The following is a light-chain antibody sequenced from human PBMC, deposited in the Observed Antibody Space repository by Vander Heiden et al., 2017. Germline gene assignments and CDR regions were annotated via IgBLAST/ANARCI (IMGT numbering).Light chain of an antibody. V-gene: IGKV4-1*01. CDR3: QQDYNVPFT. CDR1: KSVLDSSNNKNY. CDR2: GAS. Sequence: DLVMHHSPDSLAVSLAERATINGKSSKSVLDSSNNKNYLAWYQQKPGQPPKLLIYGASTRESGVPDRFSGSGSGTDFTLTISSLQAEDVAVYYCQQDYNVPFTFGPGTKVEIK. J-gene: IGKJ3*01.